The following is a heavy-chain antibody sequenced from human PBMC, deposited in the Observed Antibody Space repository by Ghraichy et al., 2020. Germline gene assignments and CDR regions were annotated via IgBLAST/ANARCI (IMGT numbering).Heavy chain of an antibody. J-gene: IGHJ6*02. D-gene: IGHD2-15*01. CDR2: IHRSGTT. CDR3: ARVPAGYCSSGSCFGDYYYNGMDV. V-gene: IGHV4-38-2*01. Sequence: SETLSLNCVVSGYSIRSGYYWGWIRQSPGKGLEWIGSIHRSGTTYYNPSLESRVTISVDTSKNQVSLKLRSGTAADTAVYYLARVPAGYCSSGSCFGDYYYNGMDVWGQGTTVTVSS. CDR1: GYSIRSGYY.